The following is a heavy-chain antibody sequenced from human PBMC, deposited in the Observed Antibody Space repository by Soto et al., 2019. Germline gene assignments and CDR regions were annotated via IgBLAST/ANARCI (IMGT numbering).Heavy chain of an antibody. Sequence: PGVPLRLSWAAAGFTFSSYAISWVRKAPGKGLEWVSAISGSGGSTYYADSVKGRFTISRDNSKNTLYLQMNSLRAEDTAVYYCAKVGFTMVRGVKRRDDAFDIWGQGTMVTVSS. D-gene: IGHD3-10*01. CDR2: ISGSGGST. CDR1: GFTFSSYA. J-gene: IGHJ3*02. CDR3: AKVGFTMVRGVKRRDDAFDI. V-gene: IGHV3-23*01.